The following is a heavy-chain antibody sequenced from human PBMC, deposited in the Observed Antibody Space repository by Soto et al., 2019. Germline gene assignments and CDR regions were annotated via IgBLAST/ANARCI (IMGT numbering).Heavy chain of an antibody. J-gene: IGHJ2*01. V-gene: IGHV4-30-4*01. D-gene: IGHD6-13*01. CDR3: ARGAAATRYFDL. CDR1: GAPISGGDYH. CDR2: IFPSGAT. Sequence: QVQLQESGPGLVKPSQTLSLMCTVSGAPISGGDYHWSWIRQPPGKGLEWIGYIFPSGATHYNSSLGRRITTSVETTKSHFSLKLTSVTAADTAVYFCARGAAATRYFDLWGRGTLVTVSS.